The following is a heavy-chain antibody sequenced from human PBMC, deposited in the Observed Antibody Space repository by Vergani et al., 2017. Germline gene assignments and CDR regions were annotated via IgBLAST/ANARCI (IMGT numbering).Heavy chain of an antibody. CDR3: ARGFSFDSLSDAFDI. V-gene: IGHV3-23*01. Sequence: EVQLLESGGGLVQPGGSLRLSCAASGFTFTNYAMTWIRQAPGKGLEWVSSISGSGGSTYYADSVKGRFTISRDNSRNTLYLQMNSLRAEDTALYYCARGFSFDSLSDAFDIWGQGTMVTVSS. D-gene: IGHD3-9*01. J-gene: IGHJ3*02. CDR1: GFTFTNYA. CDR2: ISGSGGST.